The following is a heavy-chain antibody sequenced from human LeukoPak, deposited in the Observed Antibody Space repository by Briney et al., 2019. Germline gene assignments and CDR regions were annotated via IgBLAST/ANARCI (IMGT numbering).Heavy chain of an antibody. Sequence: SETLSLTCTVAGGSISSYYWNWIRRPPGKGLEWIGYIYYSGSTNYNPSLKSRVTISVDTSKNQFSLKLSSVTAADTAVYYCARGWGYDFWSGYYKGTFDYWGQGTLVTGSS. V-gene: IGHV4-59*08. CDR3: ARGWGYDFWSGYYKGTFDY. CDR2: IYYSGST. CDR1: GGSISSYY. D-gene: IGHD3-3*01. J-gene: IGHJ4*02.